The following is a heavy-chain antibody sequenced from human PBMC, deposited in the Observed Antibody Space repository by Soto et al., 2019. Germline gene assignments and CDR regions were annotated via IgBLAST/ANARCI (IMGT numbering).Heavy chain of an antibody. Sequence: PGGSLRLSCAASGFTFSSYAMHWVRQAPGKGLEWVAVISYDGSNKYYADSVKGRFTISRDNSKNTLYLQMNSLRAEDTAVYYCASDIAVAGKFDYWGQGTLVTVSS. V-gene: IGHV3-30-3*01. CDR2: ISYDGSNK. D-gene: IGHD6-19*01. J-gene: IGHJ4*02. CDR1: GFTFSSYA. CDR3: ASDIAVAGKFDY.